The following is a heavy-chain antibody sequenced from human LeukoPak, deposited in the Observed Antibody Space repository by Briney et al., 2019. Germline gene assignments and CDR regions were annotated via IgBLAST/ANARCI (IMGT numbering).Heavy chain of an antibody. J-gene: IGHJ3*02. D-gene: IGHD3-10*01. CDR2: ISYDGSNK. V-gene: IGHV3-30*18. CDR1: GFTFSSYG. CDR3: AKDGPDSGSSDAFDI. Sequence: PGRSLRLSCAASGFTFSSYGMHWVRQAPGKGLEWVAVISYDGSNKYYADSVKGRFTISRDNSKNTLYLQMNSLRAEDTAVYYCAKDGPDSGSSDAFDIWGQGTMVTVSS.